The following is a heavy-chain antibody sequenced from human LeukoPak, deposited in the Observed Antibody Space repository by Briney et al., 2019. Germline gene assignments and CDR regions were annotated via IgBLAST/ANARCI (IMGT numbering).Heavy chain of an antibody. Sequence: PGGSLRLSCAASGFTFSSYWMSWVRQAPGKGLAWVANIKQDGSEKYYVDSVKGRFSISRDNAKNSLYLQMNSLRAEDTAVYYCARNTIFGVVIMDYFDYWGQGTLVTVSS. J-gene: IGHJ4*02. V-gene: IGHV3-7*02. CDR2: IKQDGSEK. CDR3: ARNTIFGVVIMDYFDY. D-gene: IGHD3-3*01. CDR1: GFTFSSYW.